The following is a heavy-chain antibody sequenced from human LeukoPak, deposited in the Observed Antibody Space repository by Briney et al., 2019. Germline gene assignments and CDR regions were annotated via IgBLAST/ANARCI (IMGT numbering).Heavy chain of an antibody. D-gene: IGHD3-10*01. Sequence: GASVKVSCKASGGTFSSYAISWVRQAPGQGLEWMGGIIPIFGTANYAQKFQGRVTITADESTSTAYMELSRLRSDDTAVYYCARGTLRVVRHGDYYYYMDVWGKGTTVTVSS. CDR2: IIPIFGTA. CDR1: GGTFSSYA. V-gene: IGHV1-69*13. J-gene: IGHJ6*03. CDR3: ARGTLRVVRHGDYYYYMDV.